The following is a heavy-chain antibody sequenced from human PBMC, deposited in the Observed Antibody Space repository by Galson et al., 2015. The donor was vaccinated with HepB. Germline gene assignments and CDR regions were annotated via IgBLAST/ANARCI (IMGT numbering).Heavy chain of an antibody. J-gene: IGHJ6*02. CDR2: MFYSGST. D-gene: IGHD3-10*01. CDR1: GDSVSSGLFY. Sequence: SETLSLTCTVSGDSVSSGLFYWSWIRQPPGTGLEWIGSMFYSGSTNYNPSLRSRVTISLDTSNNHFSLNLRSVTAADRAVYYCARGTRGSRAMDVWGQGTTVTVSS. V-gene: IGHV4-61*03. CDR3: ARGTRGSRAMDV.